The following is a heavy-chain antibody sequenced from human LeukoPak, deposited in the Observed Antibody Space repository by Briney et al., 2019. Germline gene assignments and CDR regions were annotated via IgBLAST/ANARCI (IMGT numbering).Heavy chain of an antibody. CDR1: GFTVTSYG. V-gene: IGHV3-30*02. Sequence: GGSLRLSCAASGFTVTSYGMHWVRQAPGKGLEWVSFIRHDGGNKYYTDSVKGRFTISRDNSKNTLYLQMNSLRAEDTAVYYCAKDIAYYYDSSGPLFDNWGQGTLVTVSS. CDR3: AKDIAYYYDSSGPLFDN. J-gene: IGHJ4*02. D-gene: IGHD3-22*01. CDR2: IRHDGGNK.